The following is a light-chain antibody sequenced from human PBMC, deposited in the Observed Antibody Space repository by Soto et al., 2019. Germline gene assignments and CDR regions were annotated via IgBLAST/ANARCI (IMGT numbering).Light chain of an antibody. Sequence: DIQRTQSPSTLSASVGDRVTITCRASQSISSWLAWYQQKPGKAPKLLIYDASSLESGVPSRFSGSGSGTEFTLTISRLEPEDSAVYYCQQYGGSPPYTFGQGTKVDIK. CDR3: QQYGGSPPYT. CDR1: QSISSW. J-gene: IGKJ2*01. CDR2: DAS. V-gene: IGKV1-5*01.